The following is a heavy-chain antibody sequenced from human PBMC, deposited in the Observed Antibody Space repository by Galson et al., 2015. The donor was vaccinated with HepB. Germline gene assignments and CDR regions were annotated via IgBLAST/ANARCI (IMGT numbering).Heavy chain of an antibody. D-gene: IGHD6-25*01. V-gene: IGHV4-30-2*01. CDR2: VYHSGST. Sequence: TLSLTCTVSGGSISSGGYSWSWIRQPPGKGLEWIGYVYHSGSTYYNPSLKSRVTISVDRSKNQFSLKLSSVTAADTAVYYCARDRDSGAFDIWGQGTMVTVSS. CDR1: GGSISSGGYS. CDR3: ARDRDSGAFDI. J-gene: IGHJ3*02.